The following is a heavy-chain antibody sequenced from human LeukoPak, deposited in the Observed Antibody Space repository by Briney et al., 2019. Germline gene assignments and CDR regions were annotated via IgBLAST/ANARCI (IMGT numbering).Heavy chain of an antibody. Sequence: SETLSLTCTVSGGSISSSSYYWGWIRQPPGKGLEWIGYIYYSGSTNYNPSLKSRVTISVDTSKNQFSLKLSSVTAADTAVYYCARPRYSDEYDAFDIWGQGTMVTVSS. CDR1: GGSISSSSYY. J-gene: IGHJ3*02. CDR2: IYYSGST. D-gene: IGHD6-13*01. CDR3: ARPRYSDEYDAFDI. V-gene: IGHV4-61*05.